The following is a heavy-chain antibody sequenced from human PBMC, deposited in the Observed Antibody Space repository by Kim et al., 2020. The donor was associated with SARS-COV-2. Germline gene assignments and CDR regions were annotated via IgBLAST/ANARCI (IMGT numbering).Heavy chain of an antibody. CDR2: IYYSGST. CDR1: GRSISSGDYY. CDR3: ASGGSSWYYFDY. J-gene: IGHJ4*02. V-gene: IGHV4-30-4*01. Sequence: SETLSLTCTVSGRSISSGDYYWSWIRQPPGKGLEWIGYIYYSGSTYYNPSLKSRVTISVDTSKNQFSLKLSSVTAADTAVYYCASGGSSWYYFDYWGQGTLVTVSS. D-gene: IGHD6-13*01.